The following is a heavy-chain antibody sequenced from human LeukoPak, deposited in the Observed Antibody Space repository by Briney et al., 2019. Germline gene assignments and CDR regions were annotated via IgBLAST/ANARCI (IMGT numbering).Heavy chain of an antibody. J-gene: IGHJ4*02. V-gene: IGHV1-2*02. Sequence: ASVKVSCKASGYTFTGYYMHWVRQAPGQGLEWMVWINPNRGGTNYAQKFQGRVTMTRDTSISTAYMELSSLTSDDTAVYYCAKDENTHFDYWGQGILVTVSS. CDR2: INPNRGGT. CDR1: GYTFTGYY. CDR3: AKDENTHFDY. D-gene: IGHD2-15*01.